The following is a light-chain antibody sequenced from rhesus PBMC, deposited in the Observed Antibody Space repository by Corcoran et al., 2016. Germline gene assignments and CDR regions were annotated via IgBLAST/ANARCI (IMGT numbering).Light chain of an antibody. CDR3: QQHNSYPRH. CDR1: QGISKY. CDR2: DAS. V-gene: IGKV1-25*01. J-gene: IGKJ4*01. Sequence: DIQMTQSPSSLSASVGDTVTITCQASQGISKYLAWYQQKPGKAPKLLIYDASTLQTGVPSRFSGSGSGTGCTLTHSSLQPESVATIDCQQHNSYPRHFGGGTKVEL.